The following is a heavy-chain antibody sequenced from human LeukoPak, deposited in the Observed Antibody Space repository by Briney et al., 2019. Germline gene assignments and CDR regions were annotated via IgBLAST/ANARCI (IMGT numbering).Heavy chain of an antibody. CDR3: AKVEYSSNIPQH. Sequence: PGGSLRLSCAASGFTVSSNYMNWVRQAPGKGLEWVSSISGSGGSTYYADSVKGRFTISRDNSKNTQYLQMNSLRAEDTAVYYCAKVEYSSNIPQHWGQGTLVTVSS. V-gene: IGHV3-23*01. J-gene: IGHJ1*01. D-gene: IGHD6-6*01. CDR2: ISGSGGST. CDR1: GFTVSSNY.